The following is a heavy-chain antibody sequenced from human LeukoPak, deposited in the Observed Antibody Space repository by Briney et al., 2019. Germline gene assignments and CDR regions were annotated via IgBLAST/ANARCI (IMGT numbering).Heavy chain of an antibody. J-gene: IGHJ3*02. CDR2: ISSSSRYI. CDR3: AREGSVISAFDI. Sequence: GGSLRLSCVASGFTFSSYNMNWVRQAPGKGLEWVSSISSSSRYIYYADSVKGRFTISRDNAKNSLYLQMNSLRAEDTAVYYCAREGSVISAFDIWGQGTMVTVSS. D-gene: IGHD3-16*02. V-gene: IGHV3-21*04. CDR1: GFTFSSYN.